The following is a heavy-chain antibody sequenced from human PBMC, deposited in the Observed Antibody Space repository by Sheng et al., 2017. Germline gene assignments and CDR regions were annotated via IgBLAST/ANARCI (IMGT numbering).Heavy chain of an antibody. D-gene: IGHD4-17*01. J-gene: IGHJ2*01. V-gene: IGHV1-69*01. CDR1: GGTFSSYA. Sequence: QVQLVQSGAEVKKPGSSVKVSCKASGGTFSSYAISWVRQAPGQGLEWMGGIIPIFGTANYAQKFQGRVTITADESTSTAYMELSSLRSEDTAVYYCVRGLDYGGNSLGWYFDLWGRGTLVTVSS. CDR3: VRGLDYGGNSLGWYFDL. CDR2: IIPIFGTA.